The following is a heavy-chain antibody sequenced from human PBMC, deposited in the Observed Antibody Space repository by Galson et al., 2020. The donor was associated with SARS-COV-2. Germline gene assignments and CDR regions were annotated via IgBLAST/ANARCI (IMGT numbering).Heavy chain of an antibody. Sequence: ETSETLSLTCTVSGGSISSSSYYWGWIRQPPGKGLEWTGSIYYSGSTYYNPSLKSRVTISVDTSKNQFSLKLSSVTAADTAVYYCASLYYYGSGSYYIGVMDVWGQGTTVTVSS. D-gene: IGHD3-10*01. CDR1: GGSISSSSYY. J-gene: IGHJ6*02. CDR2: IYYSGST. V-gene: IGHV4-39*01. CDR3: ASLYYYGSGSYYIGVMDV.